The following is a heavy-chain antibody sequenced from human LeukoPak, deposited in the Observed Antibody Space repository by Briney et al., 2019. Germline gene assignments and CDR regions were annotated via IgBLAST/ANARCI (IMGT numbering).Heavy chain of an antibody. CDR2: INHSGST. Sequence: SETLSLTCAVYGGSFSGYYWSWIRQPPGKGLEWIGEINHSGSTNYNPSLKSRVTMSVDTSKNQFSLKLSSVTAADTAVYYCRGRNTFGFDYWGQGTLVTVSS. CDR1: GGSFSGYY. D-gene: IGHD1-26*01. CDR3: RGRNTFGFDY. J-gene: IGHJ4*02. V-gene: IGHV4-34*03.